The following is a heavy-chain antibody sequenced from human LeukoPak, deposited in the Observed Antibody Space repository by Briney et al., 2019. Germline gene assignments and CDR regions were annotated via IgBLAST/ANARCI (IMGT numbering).Heavy chain of an antibody. D-gene: IGHD1-26*01. CDR2: ISAYNGNT. J-gene: IGHJ4*02. V-gene: IGHV1-18*04. CDR1: GYTFTGYY. Sequence: ASVKVSCKASGYTFTGYYMHWVRQAPGQGLEWMGWISAYNGNTNYAQKLQGRVTMTTDTSTSTAYMELRSLRSDDTAVYYCARVGGELRSVDYWGQGTLVTVSS. CDR3: ARVGGELRSVDY.